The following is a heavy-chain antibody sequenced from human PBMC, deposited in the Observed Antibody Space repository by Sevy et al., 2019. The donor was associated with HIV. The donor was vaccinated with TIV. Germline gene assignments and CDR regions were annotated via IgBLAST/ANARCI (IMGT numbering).Heavy chain of an antibody. CDR3: SRSHDSTGYYSEYYYYYGMDV. D-gene: IGHD3-22*01. J-gene: IGHJ6*02. CDR2: ISAYNGNT. V-gene: IGHV1-18*01. CDR1: GYAFTNYG. Sequence: ASVKVSCKASGYAFTNYGISWVRQAPGQGLEWMGWISAYNGNTNCAQKLQGRVSMTTDTSTSAAYIESRSLRSAETAVYYCSRSHDSTGYYSEYYYYYGMDVWGQGTTVTVSS.